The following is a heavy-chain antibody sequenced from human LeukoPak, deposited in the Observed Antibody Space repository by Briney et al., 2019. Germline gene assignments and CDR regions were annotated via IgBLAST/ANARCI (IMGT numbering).Heavy chain of an antibody. J-gene: IGHJ4*02. CDR3: ARAETYSSGWYDPFFDY. CDR1: GGSFSVYY. D-gene: IGHD6-19*01. CDR2: INHSGST. Sequence: SETLSLTCAVYGGSFSVYYWSWIRQPPGKGLECIGEINHSGSTNYNPSLKSRVTISVDTSKNQFSLKLSSVTAADTAVYYCARAETYSSGWYDPFFDYWGQGTLVTVST. V-gene: IGHV4-34*01.